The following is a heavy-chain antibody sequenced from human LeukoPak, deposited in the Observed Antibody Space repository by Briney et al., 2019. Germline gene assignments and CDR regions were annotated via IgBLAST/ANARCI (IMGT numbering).Heavy chain of an antibody. Sequence: SVKVSCKASGGTFSSYAIGRVRQAPGQGLEWMGGIIPIFGTANYAQKFQGRVTITTDESTSTAYMELSSLRSEDTAVYYCARTDSSPNWFDPWGQGTLVTVSS. V-gene: IGHV1-69*05. D-gene: IGHD6-13*01. CDR1: GGTFSSYA. CDR2: IIPIFGTA. CDR3: ARTDSSPNWFDP. J-gene: IGHJ5*02.